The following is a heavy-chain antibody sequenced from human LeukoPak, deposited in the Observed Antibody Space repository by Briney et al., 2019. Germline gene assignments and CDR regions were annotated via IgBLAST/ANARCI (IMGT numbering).Heavy chain of an antibody. V-gene: IGHV3-43*02. CDR2: IKADGSGT. CDR3: ATWAFYHNLDV. CDR1: GFNIGPYA. D-gene: IGHD1-1*01. Sequence: GGSLRLSCAASGFNIGPYAMYWVRQGPGRGQEWVSVIKADGSGTFYSDSVRGRFTTSRDNSKNSLYLQMSSLTSVDTALYYCATWAFYHNLDVWGQGTTVAVSS. J-gene: IGHJ6*02.